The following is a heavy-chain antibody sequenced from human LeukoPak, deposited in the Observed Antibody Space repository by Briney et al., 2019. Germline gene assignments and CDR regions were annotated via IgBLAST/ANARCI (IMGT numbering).Heavy chain of an antibody. CDR3: VRDSGYGLDALDI. D-gene: IGHD5-12*01. Sequence: SQTLSLTFAISRDSVSSDRAAWNWVRQSPSRGLEWPGRTYYRSKWYNDYATSVSRRISVNPDTSKNQFSLYLHSVTPEDSAVYYCVRDSGYGLDALDIWGQGTLVTVSS. J-gene: IGHJ3*02. V-gene: IGHV6-1*01. CDR1: RDSVSSDRAA. CDR2: TYYRSKWYN.